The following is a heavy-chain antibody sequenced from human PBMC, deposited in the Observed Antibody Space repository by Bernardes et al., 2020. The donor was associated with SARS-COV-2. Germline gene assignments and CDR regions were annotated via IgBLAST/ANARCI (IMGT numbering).Heavy chain of an antibody. D-gene: IGHD6-19*01. V-gene: IGHV4-39*01. Sequence: SESLSLTCNVSGSSISTNSYYWGGVYQPPGQGLEWMWSIYYTGNTYYNPSLKSRVTMSVDTSKNQFSLKISSVTAADTAFYYSARGPPEAEAGMGLFDFWGQGTLVTVSS. CDR3: ARGPPEAEAGMGLFDF. CDR2: IYYTGNT. CDR1: GSSISTNSYY. J-gene: IGHJ4*02.